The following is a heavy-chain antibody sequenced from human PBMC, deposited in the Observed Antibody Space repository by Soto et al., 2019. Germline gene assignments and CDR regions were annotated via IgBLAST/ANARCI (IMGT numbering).Heavy chain of an antibody. CDR1: GFPFTTYG. J-gene: IGHJ5*02. CDR2: ISSTGLYT. V-gene: IGHV3-23*01. D-gene: IGHD3-22*01. Sequence: PVGSLRLSCAASGFPFTTYGMSWVRQAPGKGLEWVSDISSTGLYTYLADSVKGRFTISRDNSKNTLYLQMNSLRVDDTAVYFCTKSWLFEKNWFDPWGQGTLVTVSS. CDR3: TKSWLFEKNWFDP.